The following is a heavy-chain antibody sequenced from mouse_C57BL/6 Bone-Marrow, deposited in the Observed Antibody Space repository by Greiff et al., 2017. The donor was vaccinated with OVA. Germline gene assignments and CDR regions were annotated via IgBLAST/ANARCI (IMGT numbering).Heavy chain of an antibody. CDR1: GYTFTSYW. CDR2: IDPSDSYT. V-gene: IGHV1-50*01. CDR3: ARSFSSPLYAMYY. Sequence: VQLQQPGAELVKPGASVKLSCKASGYTFTSYWMQWVKQRPGQGLEWIGEIDPSDSYTNYNQKFKGKATLTVDTSSSTAYMQLSSLTSEDSAVYYCARSFSSPLYAMYYWGQGTSVTVSS. J-gene: IGHJ4*01. D-gene: IGHD1-1*01.